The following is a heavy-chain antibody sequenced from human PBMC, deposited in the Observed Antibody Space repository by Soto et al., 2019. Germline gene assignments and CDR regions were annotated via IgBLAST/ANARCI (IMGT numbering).Heavy chain of an antibody. D-gene: IGHD1-26*01. CDR1: GFTFSGYA. Sequence: XLRLSCAASGFTFSGYAMGWVRQGPGKGLEWVAVVSIGGSTHYADSVRGRFTISRDNSKNTLSLQMNSLTAEDTAVYFCAKRRGAGGNFDYWCQGDLLTVSS. J-gene: IGHJ4*02. CDR3: AKRRGAGGNFDY. V-gene: IGHV3-23*01. CDR2: VSIGGST.